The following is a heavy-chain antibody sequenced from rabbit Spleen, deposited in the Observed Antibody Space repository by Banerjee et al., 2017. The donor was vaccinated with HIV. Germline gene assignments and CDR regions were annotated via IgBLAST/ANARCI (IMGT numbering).Heavy chain of an antibody. CDR3: ARGVSSASNGESNI. CDR1: GFSLSKYT. V-gene: IGHV1S69*01. Sequence: QSVEESGGRLVTPGTPLTLTCTLSGFSLSKYTMIWVRQAPGEGLEWIGIISYGGITYFATWAKGRFAISKTSTTMDLKMTSLTTEDTATYFCARGVSSASNGESNIWGQGTLVTVS. D-gene: IGHD4-2*01. J-gene: IGHJ3*01. CDR2: ISYGGIT.